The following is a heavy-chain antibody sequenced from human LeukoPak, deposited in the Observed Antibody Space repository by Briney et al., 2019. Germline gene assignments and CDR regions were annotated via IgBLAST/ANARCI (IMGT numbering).Heavy chain of an antibody. CDR2: TSYDERNK. V-gene: IGHV3-30*04. CDR1: EFTFSSNA. CDR3: ARGWDNNDSSGYSA. D-gene: IGHD3-22*01. J-gene: IGHJ4*02. Sequence: PGGSLRLSCAASEFTFSSNAMHWVRQAPGKGLEWVAATSYDERNKYYGDSVRGRFTISRDNSKNTLYLQMNSLRVEDTAVYYCARGWDNNDSSGYSAWGQGTLVTVSS.